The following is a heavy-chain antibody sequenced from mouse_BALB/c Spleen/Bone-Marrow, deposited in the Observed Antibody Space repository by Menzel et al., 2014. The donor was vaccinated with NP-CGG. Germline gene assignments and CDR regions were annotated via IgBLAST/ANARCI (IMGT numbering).Heavy chain of an antibody. CDR3: ARDRGGYGNPRSFAY. J-gene: IGHJ3*01. CDR2: INSNGGST. Sequence: EVKLVESGGGLVQPGGSLKLSCAASGFTFSSYGISWVRRTPDKRLELVATINSNGGSTYYPDSVKGRFTISRDNAKNTLYLQMSSLKSEDTAMYYCARDRGGYGNPRSFAYWGQGTLVTVSA. CDR1: GFTFSSYG. D-gene: IGHD2-1*01. V-gene: IGHV5-6-3*01.